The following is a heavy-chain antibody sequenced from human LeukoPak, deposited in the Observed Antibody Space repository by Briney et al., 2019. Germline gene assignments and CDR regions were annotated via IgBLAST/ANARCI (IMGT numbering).Heavy chain of an antibody. J-gene: IGHJ4*02. CDR1: GDSISSSSSY. CDR3: AREAYCGGDCYSGFDY. D-gene: IGHD2-21*02. Sequence: SETLSLTCTVSGDSISSSSSYWGWIRQPPGEGLEWIGSIYYSGSTYYNTSLKSRVTISVDTSKNQFSLRLNSVTAADTAVYYCAREAYCGGDCYSGFDYWGQGTLVTVSS. CDR2: IYYSGST. V-gene: IGHV4-39*07.